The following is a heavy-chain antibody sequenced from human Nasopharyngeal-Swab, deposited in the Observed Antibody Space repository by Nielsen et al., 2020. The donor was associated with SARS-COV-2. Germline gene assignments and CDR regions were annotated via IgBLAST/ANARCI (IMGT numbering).Heavy chain of an antibody. Sequence: WIRQPPGKGLEWIGEINHSGSTNYNPSLKSRVTISVDKSKNQFSLNLTSVTAADTAVYYCATSGSSVTAGVNMDVWGKGTTVTVSS. CDR3: ATSGSSVTAGVNMDV. J-gene: IGHJ6*03. D-gene: IGHD6-13*01. CDR2: INHSGST. V-gene: IGHV4-34*01.